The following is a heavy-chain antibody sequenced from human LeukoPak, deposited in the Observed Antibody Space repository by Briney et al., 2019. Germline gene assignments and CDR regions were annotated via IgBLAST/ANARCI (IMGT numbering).Heavy chain of an antibody. D-gene: IGHD6-13*01. J-gene: IGHJ5*02. CDR1: GFTFSSYS. CDR2: ISSGSSYI. Sequence: PGGSPRLSCAASGFTFSSYSMNWVRQAPGKGLEWVSSISSGSSYIYYADSVKGRFTISRDNAKNSLYLQMTSLRVDDTSIYFCAKDKVRYYTSRWSGLVDTWGQGTLVTVSS. V-gene: IGHV3-21*01. CDR3: AKDKVRYYTSRWSGLVDT.